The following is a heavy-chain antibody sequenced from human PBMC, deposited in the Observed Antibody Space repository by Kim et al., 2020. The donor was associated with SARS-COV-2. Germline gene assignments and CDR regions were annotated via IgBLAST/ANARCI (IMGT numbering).Heavy chain of an antibody. CDR3: ASHSSGGTEDLDY. D-gene: IGHD6-19*01. J-gene: IGHJ4*02. CDR2: IDPSDSYT. CDR1: GYSFTSYW. Sequence: VESLKISCKGSGYSFTSYWISWVRQMPGKGLEWMGRIDPSDSYTNYSPSFQGHVTISADKSISTAYLQWSSLKASDTAMYYCASHSSGGTEDLDYWGQGTLVTVSS. V-gene: IGHV5-10-1*01.